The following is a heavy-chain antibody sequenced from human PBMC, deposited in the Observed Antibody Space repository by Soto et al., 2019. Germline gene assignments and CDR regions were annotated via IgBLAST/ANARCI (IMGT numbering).Heavy chain of an antibody. CDR3: AHRQSGPGWNEAVFDY. CDR1: GFSLSTSGVG. V-gene: IGHV2-5*02. J-gene: IGHJ4*02. CDR2: IYWDDDK. Sequence: QITLRESGPTLVKPTQTLTLTCTFSGFSLSTSGVGVGWIRQPPGKALEWLALIYWDDDKRYSPSLKSRLIITKDTSKNQVVLIMTNLDPVDTGTYCCAHRQSGPGWNEAVFDYWGQGSLVTVSS. D-gene: IGHD1-1*01.